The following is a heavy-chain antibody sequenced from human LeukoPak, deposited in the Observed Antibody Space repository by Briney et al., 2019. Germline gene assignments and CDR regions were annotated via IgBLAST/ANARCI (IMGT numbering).Heavy chain of an antibody. D-gene: IGHD3-22*01. Sequence: GGSLRLSCAASGFTFSTYAVNWVRQAPGKGLEWVSTISGSGGSTYYADSVKGRFAISRDNSKNTLYLQMSSLRAEDTAVYYCAKDRGRYYDSSGYYWGYYFDSWGQGILVTVST. CDR2: ISGSGGST. V-gene: IGHV3-23*01. J-gene: IGHJ4*02. CDR3: AKDRGRYYDSSGYYWGYYFDS. CDR1: GFTFSTYA.